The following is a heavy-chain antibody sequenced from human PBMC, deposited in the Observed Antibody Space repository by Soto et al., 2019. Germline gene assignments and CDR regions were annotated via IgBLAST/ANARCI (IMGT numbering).Heavy chain of an antibody. D-gene: IGHD6-19*01. CDR3: ARGTSGWSKFAF. V-gene: IGHV1-3*05. CDR1: GNIFTTYT. Sequence: QVQLVQSGAEERKPGASVKVSCKTSGNIFTTYTIHWVRQAPGQRLEWMGWINAGNGDTTYSQKFQGRVTITTDTSANTAYMELSSLTSEDTAVYYCARGTSGWSKFAFWGQGTLVTVSS. J-gene: IGHJ4*02. CDR2: INAGNGDT.